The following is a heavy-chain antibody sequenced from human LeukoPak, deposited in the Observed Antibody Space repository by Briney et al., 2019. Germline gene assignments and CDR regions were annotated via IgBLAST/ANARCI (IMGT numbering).Heavy chain of an antibody. CDR2: VYTSGST. V-gene: IGHV4-4*07. D-gene: IGHD6-13*01. J-gene: IGHJ3*02. CDR3: ARDRYSSSWYGAPDAFDI. CDR1: GGSISSYY. Sequence: SETLSLTCTVSGGSISSYYWSWIRQPAGKGLEWIGRVYTSGSTNYNPSLKSRVTMSVDTSKNQFSLKLSSVTAADTAVYYCARDRYSSSWYGAPDAFDIWGQGTMVTVSS.